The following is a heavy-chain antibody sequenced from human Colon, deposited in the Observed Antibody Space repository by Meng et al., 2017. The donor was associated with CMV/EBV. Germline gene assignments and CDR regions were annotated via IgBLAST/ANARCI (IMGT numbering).Heavy chain of an antibody. Sequence: GGSLRLSCAASGFTFSIYAMSWFRQAPGKGLEWVSAISGSGGSTYYADSVKGRFTISRYTSKNTLYLQMNRLRAEDTAVYYCAKDRDDFWSGYWGYWGQGTLVTVSS. CDR2: ISGSGGST. D-gene: IGHD3-3*01. CDR3: AKDRDDFWSGYWGY. V-gene: IGHV3-23*01. J-gene: IGHJ4*02. CDR1: GFTFSIYA.